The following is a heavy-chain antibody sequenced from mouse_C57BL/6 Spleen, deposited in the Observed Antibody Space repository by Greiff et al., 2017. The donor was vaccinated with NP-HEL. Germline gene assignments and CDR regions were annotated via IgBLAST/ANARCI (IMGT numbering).Heavy chain of an antibody. V-gene: IGHV1-15*01. Sequence: QVQLKQSGAELVRPGASVTLSCKASGYTFTDYEMHWVKQTPVHGLEWIGAIDPETGGTAYNQKFKGKAILTADKSSSTAYMELRSLTSEDSAVYYCTRPLYDYPDYWGQGTTLTVSS. D-gene: IGHD2-4*01. CDR1: GYTFTDYE. J-gene: IGHJ2*01. CDR2: IDPETGGT. CDR3: TRPLYDYPDY.